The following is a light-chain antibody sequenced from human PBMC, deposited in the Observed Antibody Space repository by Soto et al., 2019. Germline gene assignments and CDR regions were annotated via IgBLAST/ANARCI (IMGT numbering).Light chain of an antibody. J-gene: IGKJ1*01. CDR2: GVS. CDR3: QQCGASRT. CDR1: QSFSSSD. Sequence: EIVLTQSPGTLSLSPGERATLSCRASQSFSSSDLAWYQQKPGQAPRLLIYGVSSRATGIPDRFSGSGSGIDFTLTISRLEPEDFAVYYCQQCGASRTFGQGTKVEIK. V-gene: IGKV3-20*01.